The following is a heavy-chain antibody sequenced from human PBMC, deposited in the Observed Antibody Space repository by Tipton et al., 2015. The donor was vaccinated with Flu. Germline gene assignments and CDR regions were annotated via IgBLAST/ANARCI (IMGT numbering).Heavy chain of an antibody. CDR3: ARDLAPYSSGWYVPLAWGFDY. Sequence: TLSLTYTVSGYSISSGYYWGWIRQPPGKGLEWIGSIYHSGSTYYNPSLKSRVTISVDTSKNQFSLKLSSVTAADTAVYYCARDLAPYSSGWYVPLAWGFDYWGQGTLVTVSS. J-gene: IGHJ4*02. D-gene: IGHD6-19*01. CDR1: GYSISSGYY. CDR2: IYHSGST. V-gene: IGHV4-38-2*02.